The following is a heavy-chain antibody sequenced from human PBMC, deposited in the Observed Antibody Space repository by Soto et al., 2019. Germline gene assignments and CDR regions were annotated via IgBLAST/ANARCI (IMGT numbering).Heavy chain of an antibody. J-gene: IGHJ4*02. V-gene: IGHV4-31*03. D-gene: IGHD6-19*01. Sequence: QVQLQESGPGLVKPSQTLSLTCTVSGGSISSGGYYWSWIRQHPGKGLGWIGYTYYSGSTYYNPSLKRRVTLSVDTSKNQFSLKLSSVTAADTAVYYCARVRVDSGWYDYWGQGTLVSVSS. CDR1: GGSISSGGYY. CDR3: ARVRVDSGWYDY. CDR2: TYYSGST.